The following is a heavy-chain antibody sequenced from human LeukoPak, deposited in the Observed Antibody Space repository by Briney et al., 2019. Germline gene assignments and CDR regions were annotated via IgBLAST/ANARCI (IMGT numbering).Heavy chain of an antibody. CDR3: AKGYYGSGSYGWFDY. D-gene: IGHD3-10*01. J-gene: IGHJ4*02. V-gene: IGHV3-48*01. CDR2: ISSYSTTI. Sequence: GGSLRLSCAASGFTFRNYNMNWVRQAPGKGLEWISYISSYSTTIYYADSVKGRFTISRDNSKNTLFLQMNSLRAEDTAVYYCAKGYYGSGSYGWFDYWGQGTLVTVSS. CDR1: GFTFRNYN.